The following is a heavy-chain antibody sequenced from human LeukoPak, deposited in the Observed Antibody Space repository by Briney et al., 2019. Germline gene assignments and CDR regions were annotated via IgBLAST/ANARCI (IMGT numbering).Heavy chain of an antibody. CDR3: ARCFWSGYHRRGSSEYFHYMDV. CDR2: ISRSGSTM. CDR1: GFTFSDYY. Sequence: SLTLSCAAAGFTFSDYYMSWIRQAQGKGLEWVSYISRSGSTMYYADSVKGQFTISRDNAKNSLYLQMNSLRAEDTAVYYCARCFWSGYHRRGSSEYFHYMDVWGKGWSASVSS. D-gene: IGHD3-3*01. J-gene: IGHJ6*03. V-gene: IGHV3-11*01.